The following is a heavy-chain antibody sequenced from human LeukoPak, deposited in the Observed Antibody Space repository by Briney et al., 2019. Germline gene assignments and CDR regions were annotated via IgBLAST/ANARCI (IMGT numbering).Heavy chain of an antibody. V-gene: IGHV4-34*01. CDR2: IYHDGIA. CDR3: ARGDPSCNNAVCRKVYFDY. CDR1: GGSFSGYF. J-gene: IGHJ4*02. D-gene: IGHD2-8*01. Sequence: SETLSLTCAVYGGSFSGYFWTWIRQTPGKGLEWIGEIYHDGIANYNPSLKSRVTISVDTSKSQFSLNLYSVTAADTAVYYCARGDPSCNNAVCRKVYFDYWGRGGLVTVSS.